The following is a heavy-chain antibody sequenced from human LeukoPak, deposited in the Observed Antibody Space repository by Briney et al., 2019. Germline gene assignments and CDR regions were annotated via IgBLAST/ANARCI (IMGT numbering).Heavy chain of an antibody. CDR3: ARHGYSSAY. D-gene: IGHD6-19*01. J-gene: IGHJ4*02. CDR1: GGSISSSSYY. V-gene: IGHV4-39*01. CDR2: IYYSGST. Sequence: SETLSLTCTVSGGSISSSSYYWGWIRQPPGKGLEWIGSIYYSGSTYYNPSLKSRVTISVDTSKNQSSLKLSSVTAADTAVYYCARHGYSSAYWGQGTLVTVSS.